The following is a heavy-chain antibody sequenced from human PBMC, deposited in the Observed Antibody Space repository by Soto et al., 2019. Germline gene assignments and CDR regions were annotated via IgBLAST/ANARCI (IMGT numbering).Heavy chain of an antibody. Sequence: HPVGSLRLSCAASGFTFSSYAMHWVRQAPGKGLEWVAVISYDGSNKYYADSVKGRFTISRDNSKNTLYLQMNSLRAEDTAVYYCARDQAVAGTRFFDYWGQGTLVTVSS. J-gene: IGHJ4*02. V-gene: IGHV3-30-3*01. CDR3: ARDQAVAGTRFFDY. CDR2: ISYDGSNK. CDR1: GFTFSSYA. D-gene: IGHD6-19*01.